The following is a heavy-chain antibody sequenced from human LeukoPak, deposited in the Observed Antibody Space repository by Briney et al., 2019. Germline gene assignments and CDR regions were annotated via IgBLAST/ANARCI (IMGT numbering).Heavy chain of an antibody. CDR1: GYTFTNYY. D-gene: IGHD1-26*01. CDR2: INPSGGST. CDR3: ARDPYSGNYGNYYYYYMDV. Sequence: ASVKVSCKASGYTFTNYYMHWVRQAPGQGLEWMGLINPSGGSTSYAEKFQGRVIMTRDMSTTTDYMELSSLGPEDTAVYYCARDPYSGNYGNYYYYYMDVWGKGTTVTISS. V-gene: IGHV1-46*01. J-gene: IGHJ6*03.